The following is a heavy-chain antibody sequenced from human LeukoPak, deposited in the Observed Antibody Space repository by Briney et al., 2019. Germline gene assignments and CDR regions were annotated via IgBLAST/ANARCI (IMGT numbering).Heavy chain of an antibody. CDR2: ISSSSSYI. V-gene: IGHV3-21*01. CDR3: ARQRSSGSYRWFDP. Sequence: GGSLRLSCAASGFTFSSYSMNWVRQAPGKVLEWVSSISSSSSYIYYADSVKGRFTISRDNAKNSLYLQMNSLRAEDTAAYYCARQRSSGSYRWFDPWGQGTLVTVSS. D-gene: IGHD1-26*01. J-gene: IGHJ5*02. CDR1: GFTFSSYS.